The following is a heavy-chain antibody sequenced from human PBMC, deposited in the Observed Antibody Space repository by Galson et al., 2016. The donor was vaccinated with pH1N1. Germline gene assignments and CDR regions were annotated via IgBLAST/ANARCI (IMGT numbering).Heavy chain of an antibody. V-gene: IGHV2-70*04. D-gene: IGHD3-10*01. CDR2: IDWDDEK. CDR1: GFSLSTFGVR. Sequence: PALVKPTQTLKLTCTFSGFSLSTFGVRVSWIRQSPGKALEWLARIDWDDEKFYSPSLKTRLTISKDTSKDQVVLTRTNMDPVDTGQYYCASMGVASGGRYYYGMYVWGQGTTVTVSS. CDR3: ASMGVASGGRYYYGMYV. J-gene: IGHJ6*02.